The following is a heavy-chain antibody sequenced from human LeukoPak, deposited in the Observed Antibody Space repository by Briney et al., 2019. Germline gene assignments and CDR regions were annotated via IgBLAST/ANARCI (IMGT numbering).Heavy chain of an antibody. V-gene: IGHV4-31*03. CDR1: GGSISSGGYY. Sequence: PSETLSLTCTVSGGSISSGGYYWSWIRQHPGKGLEWIGYFYYSGSTYYNPSLKSRVTISVDTSKNQFSLKLSSVTAADTAVYYCASSSGYDNNFDYWGQGTLVTVSS. CDR3: ASSSGYDNNFDY. D-gene: IGHD5-12*01. CDR2: FYYSGST. J-gene: IGHJ4*02.